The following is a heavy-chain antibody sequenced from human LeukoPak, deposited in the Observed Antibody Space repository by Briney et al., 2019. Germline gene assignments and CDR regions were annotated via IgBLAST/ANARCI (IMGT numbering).Heavy chain of an antibody. V-gene: IGHV4-61*02. J-gene: IGHJ6*03. CDR3: ARLKRHGATAMVTYYYYYYYMDV. CDR2: IYTSGST. Sequence: SETLSLTCTVSGGSISSGSYYWSWIRQPAGKGLEWIGRIYTSGSTNYNPSLKSRVTISVDTSKNQFSLKLSSVTAADTAVYYCARLKRHGATAMVTYYYYYYYMDVWGKGTTVTVSS. D-gene: IGHD5-18*01. CDR1: GGSISSGSYY.